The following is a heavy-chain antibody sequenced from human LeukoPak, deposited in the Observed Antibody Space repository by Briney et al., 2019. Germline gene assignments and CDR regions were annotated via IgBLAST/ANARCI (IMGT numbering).Heavy chain of an antibody. CDR1: GRSFSGYY. V-gene: IGHV4-34*01. D-gene: IGHD3-3*01. J-gene: IGHJ4*02. CDR3: AGTYYDFWSSPYYFDY. Sequence: SETLSLTCAVYGRSFSGYYWSWIRQPPGKGLEWIGEINHSGSTNYNPSLKSRVTISVDTSKNQFSLKLSSVTAADTDVYYCAGTYYDFWSSPYYFDYWGQGTLVTVSS. CDR2: INHSGST.